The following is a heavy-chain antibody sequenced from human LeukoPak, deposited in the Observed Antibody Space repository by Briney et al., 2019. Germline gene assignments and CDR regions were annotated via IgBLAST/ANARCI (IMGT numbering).Heavy chain of an antibody. CDR2: IRYDGSNK. Sequence: GGSLRLSCAASGFTFSSYGMHWVRQAPGKGLEWVAFIRYDGSNKYYADSVKGRFTISRDNSKNTLYLQMNSLSAGDTAVYYCARAVKRSMVRELTYGMDVWGQGTTVTVSS. CDR1: GFTFSSYG. V-gene: IGHV3-30*02. J-gene: IGHJ6*02. CDR3: ARAVKRSMVRELTYGMDV. D-gene: IGHD3-10*01.